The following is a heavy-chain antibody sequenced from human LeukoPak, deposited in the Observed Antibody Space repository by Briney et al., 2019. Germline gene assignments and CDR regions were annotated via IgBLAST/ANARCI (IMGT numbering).Heavy chain of an antibody. CDR3: ARRVETGIAVAGTSVRYFDY. CDR1: GYPFTGSW. J-gene: IGHJ4*02. CDR2: IILVTPNT. V-gene: IGHV5-51*01. D-gene: IGHD6-19*01. Sequence: AGESLKISCKGSGYPFTGSWMGGGRQIPGKGRGGRGTIILVTPNTRYSPSFQGQVTISADNSISTAYLQWSSLKASDTAMYYCARRVETGIAVAGTSVRYFDYWGQGTLVTVSS.